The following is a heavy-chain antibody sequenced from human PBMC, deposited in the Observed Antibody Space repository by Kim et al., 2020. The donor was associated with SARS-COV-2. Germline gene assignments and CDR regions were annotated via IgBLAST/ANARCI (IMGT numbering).Heavy chain of an antibody. CDR1: GFTFSSYA. J-gene: IGHJ6*02. V-gene: IGHV3-23*01. CDR2: ISGSGGST. Sequence: GGSLRLSCAASGFTFSSYAMSWVRQAPGKGLEWVSAISGSGGSTYYADSVKGRFTISRDNSKNTLYLQMNSLRAEDTAVYYCAKVVGATTYYYYGMDVWGQGTTVTVSS. D-gene: IGHD1-26*01. CDR3: AKVVGATTYYYYGMDV.